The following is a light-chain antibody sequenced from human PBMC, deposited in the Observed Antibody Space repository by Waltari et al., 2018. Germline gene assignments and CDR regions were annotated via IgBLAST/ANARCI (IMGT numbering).Light chain of an antibody. CDR1: TSHVGNYHL. Sequence: QPALPQPASVSGTPVQSFTISCLGTTSHVGNYHLVSWYQHHPGKAPKLLICEVIKRPSGVSSRFSGSKSGSTASLTISGLQPEDEADYYCCSYAGLGTYVFGSGTKVTVL. J-gene: IGLJ1*01. CDR2: EVI. CDR3: CSYAGLGTYV. V-gene: IGLV2-23*02.